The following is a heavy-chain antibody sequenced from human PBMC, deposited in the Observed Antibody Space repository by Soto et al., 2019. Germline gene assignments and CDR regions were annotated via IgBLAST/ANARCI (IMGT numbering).Heavy chain of an antibody. Sequence: SETLSLTCTVSGGSISSYYWSWIRQPPGKGLEWIGYIYYSGSTNYNPSLKSRVTISVDTSKNQFSLKLSSVTAADTAVYYCARGRIYDILTGYYIFDYWGQGTLVTVSS. D-gene: IGHD3-9*01. V-gene: IGHV4-59*01. CDR3: ARGRIYDILTGYYIFDY. J-gene: IGHJ4*02. CDR2: IYYSGST. CDR1: GGSISSYY.